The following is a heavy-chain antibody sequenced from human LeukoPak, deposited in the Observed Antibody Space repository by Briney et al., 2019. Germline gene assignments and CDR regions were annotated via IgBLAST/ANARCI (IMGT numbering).Heavy chain of an antibody. CDR2: ISSSSSTI. CDR1: GFSFSSDS. V-gene: IGHV3-48*04. Sequence: GGSLRLSCAACGFSFSSDSMHWVRQAPGKGLEWVSYISSSSSTIYYADSVKGGFTISRDNAKNSLYVQMNSVRGEDTAVYYCASLHGSGSYYKPNWFDPWGQGTLVTVSS. CDR3: ASLHGSGSYYKPNWFDP. D-gene: IGHD3-10*01. J-gene: IGHJ5*02.